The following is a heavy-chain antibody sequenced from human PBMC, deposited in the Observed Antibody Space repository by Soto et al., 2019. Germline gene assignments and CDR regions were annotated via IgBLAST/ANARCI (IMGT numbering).Heavy chain of an antibody. CDR2: ISSSSSYI. CDR1: GFTFSSYS. CDR3: ARGDTWIQDDNWFDP. Sequence: EVQLVESGGGLVKPGGSLRLSCAASGFTFSSYSMNWVRQAPGKGLEWVSSISSSSSYIYYADSVKGRFTISRDNAKNSLYLQMNSLRAEDTAVYYCARGDTWIQDDNWFDPWGQGTLVTVSS. J-gene: IGHJ5*02. V-gene: IGHV3-21*01. D-gene: IGHD5-18*01.